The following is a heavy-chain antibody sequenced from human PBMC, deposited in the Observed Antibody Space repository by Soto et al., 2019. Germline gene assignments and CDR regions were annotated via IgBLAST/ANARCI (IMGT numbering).Heavy chain of an antibody. CDR2: IYWNDDK. J-gene: IGHJ5*02. V-gene: IGHV2-5*01. Sequence: QIPLKESGPTLVKPTQTLTLTCTFSGFSLSTRGVGVGWIRQPPGKALEWLALIYWNDDKRYSPSLKSRLTITKDTSKNQVVLTMTNMDPVDTATYYCAHRRRLMAEIGFEPWGQGTLVTVSS. CDR1: GFSLSTRGVG. D-gene: IGHD2-8*01. CDR3: AHRRRLMAEIGFEP.